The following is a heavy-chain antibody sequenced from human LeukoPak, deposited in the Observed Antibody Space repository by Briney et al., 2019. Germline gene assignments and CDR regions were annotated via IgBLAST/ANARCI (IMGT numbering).Heavy chain of an antibody. Sequence: PGGSLRLSCAASGFTFSSYGMHWVRQAPGKGVEWGAVIWYDGTNKYYADSVRGRFTISRDNSKNTLYLQMNSLRAEDTAVYYCAKDTSSPIFGVGYYFDSWGQGTLVTVYS. CDR3: AKDTSSPIFGVGYYFDS. CDR2: IWYDGTNK. J-gene: IGHJ4*02. CDR1: GFTFSSYG. V-gene: IGHV3-33*06. D-gene: IGHD3-3*01.